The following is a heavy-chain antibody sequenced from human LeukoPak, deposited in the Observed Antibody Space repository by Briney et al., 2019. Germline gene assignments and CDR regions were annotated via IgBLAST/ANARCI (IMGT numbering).Heavy chain of an antibody. CDR2: MNPNSGNT. D-gene: IGHD5-18*01. J-gene: IGHJ4*02. CDR1: GYTFTSYD. CDR3: ARAFRGYSYGYSTQFDY. Sequence: ASVKVSCKASGYTFTSYDINWVRQATGQGLEWMGWMNPNSGNTGYAQKFQGRVTMTRNTSISTAYMELSSLRSEDTAVYYCARAFRGYSYGYSTQFDYWGQGTLVTVSS. V-gene: IGHV1-8*01.